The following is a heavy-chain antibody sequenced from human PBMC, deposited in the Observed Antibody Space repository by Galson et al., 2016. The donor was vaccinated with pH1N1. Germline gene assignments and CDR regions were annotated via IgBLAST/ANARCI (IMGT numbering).Heavy chain of an antibody. CDR1: GGSIRSSNW. CDR2: IYQTETT. J-gene: IGHJ4*02. CDR3: ARSYCSCIVCYDLDASAAY. D-gene: IGHD2-21*01. V-gene: IGHV4-4*01. Sequence: LTCAVSGGSIRSSNWWSWVRQPPGKGLEWSGEIYQTETTKYSPSLKSRVTLSLDKSKNQFSLKLTSVTAADTAVYFRARSYCSCIVCYDLDASAAYWGQGILVTVSS.